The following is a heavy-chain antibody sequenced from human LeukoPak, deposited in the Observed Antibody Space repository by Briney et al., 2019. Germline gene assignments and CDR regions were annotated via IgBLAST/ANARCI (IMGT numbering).Heavy chain of an antibody. CDR1: GGSISSSTYY. Sequence: SETLSLTCTVSGGSISSSTYYWGWIRQPSGKGLEWIGTIYYSGSAYYNPSLKSRVTISVDTSKNQFSLKLSSVTAADTAVYYCARHPAGYWYFDLWGRGTLVTVSS. CDR3: ARHPAGYWYFDL. V-gene: IGHV4-39*01. D-gene: IGHD6-13*01. CDR2: IYYSGSA. J-gene: IGHJ2*01.